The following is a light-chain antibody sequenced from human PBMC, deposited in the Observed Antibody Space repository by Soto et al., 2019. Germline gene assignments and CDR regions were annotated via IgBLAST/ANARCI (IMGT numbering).Light chain of an antibody. V-gene: IGKV1-5*03. CDR2: KAS. Sequence: DIQMTQSPSTLSASVGDRVTITCRASQRISSWLAWYQQKPGKAPKLLIYKASTLESGVPSRFSGSGSGTEFTLTISSLQPDDFATYYCQQYTSYPYTFGQGTKLEIK. CDR3: QQYTSYPYT. CDR1: QRISSW. J-gene: IGKJ2*01.